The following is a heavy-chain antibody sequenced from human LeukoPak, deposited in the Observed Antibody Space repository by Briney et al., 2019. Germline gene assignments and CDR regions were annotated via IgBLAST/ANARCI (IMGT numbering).Heavy chain of an antibody. CDR2: INPNSGGI. CDR1: GYTFTGYY. V-gene: IGHV1-2*02. Sequence: ASVKVSCKASGYTFTGYYMHWVRQAHGQGLEWMGWINPNSGGINHAQKFQGRVTMTTDTSISTAYMELSRLRSDDTAVYYCARGRRDNWIDVDSAFDIWRQGTMVTVSS. D-gene: IGHD1-1*01. CDR3: ARGRRDNWIDVDSAFDI. J-gene: IGHJ3*02.